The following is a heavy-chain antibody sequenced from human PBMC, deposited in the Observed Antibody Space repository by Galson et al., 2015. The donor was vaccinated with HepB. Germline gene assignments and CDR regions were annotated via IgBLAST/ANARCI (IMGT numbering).Heavy chain of an antibody. D-gene: IGHD3-22*01. CDR3: ARESYYYDSSGYYYVGYYFDY. Sequence: LEWVSVIYSGGSTYYADSVKGRFTISRDNSKNTLYLQMNSLRAEDTAVYYCARESYYYDSSGYYYVGYYFDYWGQGTLVTVSS. J-gene: IGHJ4*02. CDR2: IYSGGST. V-gene: IGHV3-66*01.